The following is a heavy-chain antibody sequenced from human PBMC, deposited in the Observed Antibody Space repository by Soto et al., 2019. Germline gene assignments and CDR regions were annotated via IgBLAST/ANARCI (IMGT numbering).Heavy chain of an antibody. CDR2: ISGSGGDT. V-gene: IGHV3-23*01. CDR3: AKGSRTDRGYCPSVICYMGDY. CDR1: EFSFTNYV. Sequence: PGGSLRLSCAASEFSFTNYVMNWVRQAPGKGLEWISTISGSGGDTYYADSVKGRFTISRDNSKNTLYLQMNSLRADDTAVYYCAKGSRTDRGYCPSVICYMGDYWGQGTLVTVSS. D-gene: IGHD2-2*02. J-gene: IGHJ4*02.